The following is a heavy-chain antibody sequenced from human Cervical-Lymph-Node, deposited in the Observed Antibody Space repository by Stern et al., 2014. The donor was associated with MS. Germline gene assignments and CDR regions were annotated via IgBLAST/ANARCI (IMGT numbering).Heavy chain of an antibody. CDR2: IIHSGST. Sequence: QVQLQQWGAGLLKPSETLSLTCAVYGGSFSGWYWTWIRQPPGKGLGWIGEIIHSGSTSYKPSLKSRVTISIDTSKNQFSLNLSSVTAADTAVYYCVRGPYYYDSSGSDYWGQGTLVTVSS. J-gene: IGHJ4*02. CDR1: GGSFSGWY. D-gene: IGHD3-22*01. V-gene: IGHV4-34*01. CDR3: VRGPYYYDSSGSDY.